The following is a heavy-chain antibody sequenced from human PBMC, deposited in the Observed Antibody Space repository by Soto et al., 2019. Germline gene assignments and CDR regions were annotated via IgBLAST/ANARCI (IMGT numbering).Heavy chain of an antibody. J-gene: IGHJ5*02. D-gene: IGHD2-21*01. Sequence: SETLSLTCTVSGDYVTSGTYFWTWIRQPPGKGLEWIGYIYYSGHTKYNPSLESRVTMSLHTFKNQFSLQLNSVTAADTAVYYCARGVVVDFDPWGQGTLVTVSS. CDR2: IYYSGHT. V-gene: IGHV4-61*01. CDR3: ARGVVVDFDP. CDR1: GDYVTSGTYF.